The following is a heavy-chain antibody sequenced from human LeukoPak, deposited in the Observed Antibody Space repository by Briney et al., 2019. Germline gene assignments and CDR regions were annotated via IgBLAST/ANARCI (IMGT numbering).Heavy chain of an antibody. CDR2: INWNGDST. V-gene: IGHV3-20*04. CDR3: AKDMLVTTLDY. D-gene: IGHD4-17*01. CDR1: GFTFDDYG. J-gene: IGHJ4*02. Sequence: SGGSLRLSCAASGFTFDDYGMSWVRQAPGKGLDWVSVINWNGDSTGYADSVKGRFTISRDNSKNTLYLQMNSLRAEDTAVYYCAKDMLVTTLDYWGQGTLVTVSS.